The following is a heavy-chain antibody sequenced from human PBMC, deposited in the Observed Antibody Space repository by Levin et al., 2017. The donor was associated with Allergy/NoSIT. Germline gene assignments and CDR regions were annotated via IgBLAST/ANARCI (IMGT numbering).Heavy chain of an antibody. CDR3: ARDLLVGATENYGMDV. CDR2: IYSGGST. J-gene: IGHJ6*02. Sequence: GGSLRLSCAASGFTISSNYMSWVRQAPGKGLEWVSVIYSGGSTYYADSVKGRFTISRDNSKNTLYLQMNSLRAEDTAVYYCARDLLVGATENYGMDVWGQGTTVTVSS. D-gene: IGHD1-26*01. V-gene: IGHV3-53*01. CDR1: GFTISSNY.